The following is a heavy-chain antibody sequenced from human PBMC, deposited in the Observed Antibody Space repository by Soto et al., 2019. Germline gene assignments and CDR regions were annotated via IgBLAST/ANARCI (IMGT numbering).Heavy chain of an antibody. V-gene: IGHV1-2*02. D-gene: IGHD1-26*01. J-gene: IGHJ4*02. CDR1: RYTFTGYY. Sequence: ASVKVSCKASRYTFTGYYMHWVRQAPGQGLEWMGWIDPNSGGTDYAQKFQGRVTMTRDTSISTAYMELSRLRVDDTAVYYCARVMSGSYLGHGYYFDYWGQGTLVTV. CDR2: IDPNSGGT. CDR3: ARVMSGSYLGHGYYFDY.